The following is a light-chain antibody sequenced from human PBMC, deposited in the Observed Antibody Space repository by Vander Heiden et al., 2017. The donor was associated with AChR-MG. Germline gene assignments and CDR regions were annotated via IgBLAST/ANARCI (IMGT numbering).Light chain of an antibody. V-gene: IGKV1-33*01. J-gene: IGKJ3*01. CDR3: QQYNNLPPGFT. CDR1: QDINIY. Sequence: DIQMTQFPSSLSASVGDRVTITCQASQDINIYLNWYQQKPGKAPKLLIYDTTNLKTGVPSRFSGSGSGTDFTLTISSLQPEDFATYYCQQYNNLPPGFTFGPGTKVDI. CDR2: DTT.